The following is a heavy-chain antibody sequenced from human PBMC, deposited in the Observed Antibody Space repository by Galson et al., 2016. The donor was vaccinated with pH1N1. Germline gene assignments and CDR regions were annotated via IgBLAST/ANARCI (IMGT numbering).Heavy chain of an antibody. D-gene: IGHD2-2*01. CDR3: AKDLSSGSIMPYCYDS. J-gene: IGHJ4*02. Sequence: SCAASGFTFQDYAMHWVRQPPGKGLEWVSFISSDSYKTDYRESVEGRFTVSRDNNENTLFLQMDSLRPEDTALYFCAKDLSSGSIMPYCYDSWGQGTLVTVSS. V-gene: IGHV3-43D*04. CDR2: ISSDSYKT. CDR1: GFTFQDYA.